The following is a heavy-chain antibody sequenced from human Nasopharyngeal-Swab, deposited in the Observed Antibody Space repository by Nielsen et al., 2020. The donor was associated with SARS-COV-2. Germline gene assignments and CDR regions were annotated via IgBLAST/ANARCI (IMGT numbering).Heavy chain of an antibody. J-gene: IGHJ4*02. CDR1: GFTFSSYW. CDR2: IKQSGSGQ. CDR3: ARYCSTTSCPRGFDY. V-gene: IGHV3-7*01. D-gene: IGHD2-2*01. Sequence: GGSLRLSCAASGFTFSSYWMSWVRQAPGKGLEWVAHIKQSGSGQYYVDSVKGRFTISRDNAKNSLSLQMNSLRAEDTAVYYCARYCSTTSCPRGFDYWGQGTLVTVSP.